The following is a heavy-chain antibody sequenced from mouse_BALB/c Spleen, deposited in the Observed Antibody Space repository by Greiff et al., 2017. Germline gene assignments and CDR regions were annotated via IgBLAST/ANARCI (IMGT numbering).Heavy chain of an antibody. CDR1: GYSITSDYA. J-gene: IGHJ1*01. CDR3: ARGGKNWDWYFDV. D-gene: IGHD4-1*01. Sequence: EVKLMESGPGLVKPSQSLSLTCTVTGYSITSDYAWNWIRQFPGNKLEWMGYISYSGSTSYNPSLKSRISITRDTSKNQFFLQLNSVTTEDTATYYCARGGKNWDWYFDVWGAGTTVTVSS. CDR2: ISYSGST. V-gene: IGHV3-2*02.